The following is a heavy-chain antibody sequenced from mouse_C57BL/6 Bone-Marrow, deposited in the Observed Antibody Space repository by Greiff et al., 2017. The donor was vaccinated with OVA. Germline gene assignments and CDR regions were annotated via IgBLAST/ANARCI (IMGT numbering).Heavy chain of an antibody. J-gene: IGHJ4*01. V-gene: IGHV1-69*01. CDR3: ARSSGTADY. CDR1: GYTFTNYW. Sequence: VQLQQPGAELVMPGASVKLSCKASGYTFTNYWMHWVKQRPGQGLEWIGEIDPSDSYTNYNQKFKGKSTLTVDKSSSTAYMQLSSLTSEDSAVYYCARSSGTADYWGQGTSVTVSS. CDR2: IDPSDSYT. D-gene: IGHD4-1*01.